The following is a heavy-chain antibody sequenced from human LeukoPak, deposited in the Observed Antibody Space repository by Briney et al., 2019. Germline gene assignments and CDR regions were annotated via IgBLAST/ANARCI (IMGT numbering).Heavy chain of an antibody. CDR1: GYTFTSYA. CDR2: INAGNGNT. J-gene: IGHJ5*02. D-gene: IGHD3-22*01. V-gene: IGHV1-3*01. Sequence: ASVKVSCKASGYTFTSYAMHWVRQAPGQRLEWMGWINAGNGNTKYSQKFQGRVTITRDTSASTAYMELSSLRSEDTAVYYCAGHPYYYESSGFNWFDPWGQGTLVTVSS. CDR3: AGHPYYYESSGFNWFDP.